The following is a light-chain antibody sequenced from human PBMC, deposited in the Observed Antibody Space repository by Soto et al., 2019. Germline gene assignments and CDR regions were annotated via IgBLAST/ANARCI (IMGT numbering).Light chain of an antibody. V-gene: IGKV3-20*01. J-gene: IGKJ1*01. Sequence: EIVLTQSPGTLSLSPGERATLSCRASQSVSSSYLAWYQQKPGQAPRLLIYGASSRATGIPDRFSGSGSGTDFTLTISLLEPEDLAVYYCQQYGSSPTFGQGTKVDIK. CDR1: QSVSSSY. CDR3: QQYGSSPT. CDR2: GAS.